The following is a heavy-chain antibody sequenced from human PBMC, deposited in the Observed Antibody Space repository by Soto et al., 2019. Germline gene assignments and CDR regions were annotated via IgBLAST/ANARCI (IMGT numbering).Heavy chain of an antibody. V-gene: IGHV1-18*01. CDR2: ISAYNGNT. CDR1: GYTFTSYG. D-gene: IGHD3-9*01. CDR3: ASGSRDFDWLLRKNYYYYYMDV. Sequence: ASVKVSCKASGYTFTSYGISWVRQAPGQGLEWMGWISAYNGNTNYAQKHQGRVTMTTDTSTSTAYMELRSLRSDVSAVYYCASGSRDFDWLLRKNYYYYYMDVWVKGTTVTVSS. J-gene: IGHJ6*03.